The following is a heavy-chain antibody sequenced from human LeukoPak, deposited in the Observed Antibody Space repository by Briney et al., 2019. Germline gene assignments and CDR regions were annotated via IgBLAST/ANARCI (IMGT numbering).Heavy chain of an antibody. J-gene: IGHJ4*02. D-gene: IGHD3-3*01. CDR2: INPIGST. Sequence: SETLSLTCAVYGGSFSGSYWSWIRQPPGKGLECIGDINPIGSTKYNPSLKSRVTISVDTSKNQFSLKLSSVTAADTAVYYCARVGPITIFGVVIRTYFDYWGQGTLVTVSS. CDR3: ARVGPITIFGVVIRTYFDY. V-gene: IGHV4-34*01. CDR1: GGSFSGSY.